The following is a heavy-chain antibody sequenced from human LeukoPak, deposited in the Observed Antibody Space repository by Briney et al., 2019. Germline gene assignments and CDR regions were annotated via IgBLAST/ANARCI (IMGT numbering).Heavy chain of an antibody. CDR3: ARVLGYCSSTSCNYFDY. V-gene: IGHV3-7*01. Sequence: GGSLRLSCAASGFTFSGYWMSWVRQAPGKGLEWVANIKQDGSEKYYVDSVKGRFTISRDNAKNSLYLQMNSLRAEDTAVYYCARVLGYCSSTSCNYFDYWGQGTLVTVSS. CDR1: GFTFSGYW. CDR2: IKQDGSEK. J-gene: IGHJ4*02. D-gene: IGHD2-2*01.